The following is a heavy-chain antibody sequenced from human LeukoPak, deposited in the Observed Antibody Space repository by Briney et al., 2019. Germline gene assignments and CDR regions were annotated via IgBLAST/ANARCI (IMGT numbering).Heavy chain of an antibody. CDR1: GFTFSSYE. J-gene: IGHJ4*02. CDR3: ARDYFGSPSALDY. D-gene: IGHD1-26*01. CDR2: ISSSGSTI. V-gene: IGHV3-48*03. Sequence: GGSLRLSCAVSGFTFSSYEMNWVRQAPGKGLEWVSYISSSGSTIYYADSVKGRFTISRDNAKNSLYLQMNSLRAEDTALYYCARDYFGSPSALDYWGQGTLVTVSS.